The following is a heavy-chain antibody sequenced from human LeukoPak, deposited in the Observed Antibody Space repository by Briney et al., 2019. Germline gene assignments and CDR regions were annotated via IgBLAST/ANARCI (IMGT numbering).Heavy chain of an antibody. CDR3: ARDGKGLAFYFDY. Sequence: PGGSLRLSCGVSGFTFSSYSMNWVRQAPGKGLEWVSSISSSSTYIYYADSVKGRFTISRDNAKNSLYLQMNSLRAEDTAVYYCARDGKGLAFYFDYWGQGTLVTVSS. CDR1: GFTFSSYS. D-gene: IGHD6-19*01. CDR2: ISSSSTYI. J-gene: IGHJ4*02. V-gene: IGHV3-21*01.